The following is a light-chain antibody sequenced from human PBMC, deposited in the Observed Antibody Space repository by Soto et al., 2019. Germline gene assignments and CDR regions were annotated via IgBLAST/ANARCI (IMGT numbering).Light chain of an antibody. CDR2: GKT. J-gene: IGLJ2*01. V-gene: IGLV1-40*01. Sequence: QAVVTQPPSVSGAPGQRVTISCTGSSSNIGAGYDVHWYQQLPGRAPKLLIYGKTNRPSGVPDRFSGSKSGTSASLAITGLQAEDEADYYCLSFDSSLGVVFGGGTKLTVL. CDR3: LSFDSSLGVV. CDR1: SSNIGAGYD.